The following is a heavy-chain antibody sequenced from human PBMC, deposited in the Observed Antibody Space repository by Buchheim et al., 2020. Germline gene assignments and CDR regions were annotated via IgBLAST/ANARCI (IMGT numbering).Heavy chain of an antibody. CDR1: GGSISSGGYY. Sequence: QLQLQESGPGLVKPSETLSLTCTVSGGSISSGGYYWSWIRQHPGKGLEWIGYIYYSGSTYYNPSLKSRVTISVDTSKNQFSLKLSSVTAADTAVYYCAREAYDSSDYYYGDYYYYYGMDVWGQGTT. J-gene: IGHJ6*02. V-gene: IGHV4-31*03. D-gene: IGHD3-22*01. CDR2: IYYSGST. CDR3: AREAYDSSDYYYGDYYYYYGMDV.